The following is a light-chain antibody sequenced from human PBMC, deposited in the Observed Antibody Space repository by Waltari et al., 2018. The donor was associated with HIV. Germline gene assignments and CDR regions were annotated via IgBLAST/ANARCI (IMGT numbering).Light chain of an antibody. CDR3: SSYGDNNWVL. CDR1: SSDIGAYAS. Sequence: QSALTQPPSAPGSLGQSVTIPCIGSSSDIGAYASVSWFQQLPHNAPTLLLYEVTKRPSGVPDRFSGSRSGNTAFLTVSGLQPNDTAAYFCSSYGDNNWVLFGGGTNLTVL. CDR2: EVT. V-gene: IGLV2-8*01. J-gene: IGLJ2*01.